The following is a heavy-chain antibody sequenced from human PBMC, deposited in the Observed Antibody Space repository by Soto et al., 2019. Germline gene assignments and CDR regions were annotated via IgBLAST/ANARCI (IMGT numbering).Heavy chain of an antibody. D-gene: IGHD4-17*01. CDR3: ATLERDDYGDYYYYYYMDV. CDR1: GFTFSSYG. Sequence: GGSLRLSCAASGFTFSSYGMHWVRQAPGKGLEWVAVIWYDGSNKYYADSVKGRFTISRDNSKNTLYLQMNSLRAEDTAVYYCATLERDDYGDYYYYYYMDVWGKGTTVTVSS. CDR2: IWYDGSNK. V-gene: IGHV3-33*01. J-gene: IGHJ6*03.